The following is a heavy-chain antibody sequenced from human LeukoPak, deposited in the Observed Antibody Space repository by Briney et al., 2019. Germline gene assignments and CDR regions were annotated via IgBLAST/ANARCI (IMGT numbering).Heavy chain of an antibody. CDR3: ARANYGSGSYAFDY. D-gene: IGHD3-10*01. CDR2: IYTSGST. J-gene: IGHJ4*02. CDR1: GGSISSYY. Sequence: SETLSLTCTVSGGSISSYYWSWIRQPAGKGLKWIGRIYTSGSTNYNPSLKSRVTMSVDTSKNQFSLKLSSVTAADTAVYYCARANYGSGSYAFDYWGQGTLVTVSS. V-gene: IGHV4-4*07.